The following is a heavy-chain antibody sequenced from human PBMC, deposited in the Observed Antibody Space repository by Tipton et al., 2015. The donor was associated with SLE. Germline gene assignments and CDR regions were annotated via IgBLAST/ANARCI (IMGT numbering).Heavy chain of an antibody. D-gene: IGHD3-22*01. V-gene: IGHV4-61*01. J-gene: IGHJ4*02. CDR2: IYYSGYT. CDR1: GGSVSSGTYY. CDR3: ARAFRYYYDSSGYYGDLFDY. Sequence: TLSLTCTVSGGSVSSGTYYWSWIRQPPGKGLEWIGYIYYSGYTNYNPSLKSRVTISVDTSKNQFSLKLSSVTAADTAVYYCARAFRYYYDSSGYYGDLFDYWGQGTLVTVSS.